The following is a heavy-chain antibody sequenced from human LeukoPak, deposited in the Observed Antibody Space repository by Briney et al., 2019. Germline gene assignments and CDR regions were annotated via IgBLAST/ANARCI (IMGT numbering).Heavy chain of an antibody. Sequence: GGSLRLSCVASGFTLRRYAMSWVRQAPGKGLEWVSSNSGSGDTTYYADSVKGRFTISRDNSKNTLYLQMNSLRAEDTAVYYCAKQQGPLDVWGQGTTVTVSS. CDR2: NSGSGDTT. CDR3: AKQQGPLDV. CDR1: GFTLRRYA. V-gene: IGHV3-23*01. J-gene: IGHJ6*02.